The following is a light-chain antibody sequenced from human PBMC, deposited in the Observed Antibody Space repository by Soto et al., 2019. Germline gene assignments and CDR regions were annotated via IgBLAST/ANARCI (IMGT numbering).Light chain of an antibody. CDR1: QSVATF. CDR3: QQRTNWPLT. V-gene: IGKV3-11*01. CDR2: DAS. Sequence: EIVLTQSPVNLSLSPGERATLSCRASQSVATFLAWYQQKPGQAPRLLIFDASNRAPGIPDRFNGSGSGKAFTLTITILEPEDFAVYYCQQRTNWPLTFGGGTKVEV. J-gene: IGKJ4*01.